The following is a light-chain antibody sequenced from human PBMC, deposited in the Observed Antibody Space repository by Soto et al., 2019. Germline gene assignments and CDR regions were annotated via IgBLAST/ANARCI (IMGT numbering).Light chain of an antibody. CDR2: GVS. Sequence: EMVLTQSPGTLSLSPGERATLSCRASQSVSGSYLAWYQQKPGQAPRLLIYGVSSRATGIPDRFSGSGSGTDFTLTISRLEPEDFAVYYCQQYGGSPTFGQGTKVDIK. CDR1: QSVSGSY. CDR3: QQYGGSPT. J-gene: IGKJ1*01. V-gene: IGKV3-20*01.